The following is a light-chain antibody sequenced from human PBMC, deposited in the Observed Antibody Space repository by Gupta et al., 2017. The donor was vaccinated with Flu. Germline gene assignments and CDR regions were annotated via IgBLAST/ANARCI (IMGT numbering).Light chain of an antibody. V-gene: IGKV3-20*01. J-gene: IGKJ2*03. CDR2: GAS. CDR1: QSVSSTY. CDR3: QQYGSSSIYS. Sequence: EIVLTQSPGTLSLSPGERATLSCRASQSVSSTYLAWYQQKPGQAPRLLIYGASSRATGIPDRFSGSGSGTDFTLTISRLEPEDFAVYYCQQYGSSSIYSFGQGTK.